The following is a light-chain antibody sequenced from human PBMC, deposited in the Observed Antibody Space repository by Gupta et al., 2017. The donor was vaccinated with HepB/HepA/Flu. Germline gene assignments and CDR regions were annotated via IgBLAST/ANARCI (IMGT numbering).Light chain of an antibody. J-gene: IGLJ2*01. CDR3: LLSYSGAYVV. CDR1: TGAVTSGHY. CDR2: DTS. V-gene: IGLV7-46*01. Sequence: RRVLSGPRVTHTCDTSTGAVTSGHYHYWFQQQPGQAPRTLIYDTSNKHSWTPSRLSGSLLGGKAALTLSGAQPEDEAEYYCLLSYSGAYVVFGGGTKLTVL.